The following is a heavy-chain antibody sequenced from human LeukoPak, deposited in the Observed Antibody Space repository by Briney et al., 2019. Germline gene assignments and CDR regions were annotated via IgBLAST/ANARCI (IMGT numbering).Heavy chain of an antibody. V-gene: IGHV4-38-2*02. J-gene: IGHJ4*02. CDR1: DYSISSGYY. CDR2: IYHSGST. D-gene: IGHD3-22*01. CDR3: ASTSITMIKQTFDY. Sequence: SETLSLTCTVSDYSISSGYYWGWIRQPPGRGLEWIASIYHSGSTYYNPSLKSRATISVDTSKNQFSLKLSSVTAADTAVYYCASTSITMIKQTFDYWGQGTLVTVSS.